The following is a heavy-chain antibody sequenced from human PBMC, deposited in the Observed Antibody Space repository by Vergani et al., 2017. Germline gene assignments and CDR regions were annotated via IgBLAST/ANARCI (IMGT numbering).Heavy chain of an antibody. Sequence: QVQLVESGGGVVQLGGPLRLSCAAFVFTSSSYGMHWVRQAPGKGLEWVAFIRYDGSNKYYADSVKGRFTISRDNSKNTLYLQMNSLRAEDTAVYYCANNYYDSSGYYDYWGQGTLVTVSS. CDR2: IRYDGSNK. D-gene: IGHD3-22*01. CDR3: ANNYYDSSGYYDY. V-gene: IGHV3-30*02. J-gene: IGHJ4*02. CDR1: VFTSSSYG.